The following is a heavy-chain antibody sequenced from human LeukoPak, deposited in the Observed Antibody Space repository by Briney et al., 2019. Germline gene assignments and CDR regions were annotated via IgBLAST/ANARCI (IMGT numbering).Heavy chain of an antibody. Sequence: SETLSLTCAVYGGSFRDYYWSWIRQPPGKGLEWIGEINHDGGTNYNPSLKSRVTMSIDASKSQFFLTLTPVTAADTAVYYCAREGAYSNFVNWFDTWGQGTLVTVSS. CDR2: INHDGGT. CDR1: GGSFRDYY. D-gene: IGHD2/OR15-2a*01. V-gene: IGHV4-34*01. CDR3: AREGAYSNFVNWFDT. J-gene: IGHJ5*02.